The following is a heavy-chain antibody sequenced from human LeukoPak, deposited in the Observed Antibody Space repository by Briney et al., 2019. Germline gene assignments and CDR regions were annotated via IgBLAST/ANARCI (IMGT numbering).Heavy chain of an antibody. CDR2: ISDDGKKK. D-gene: IGHD3-16*01. Sequence: PGGSLRLSCAASGFIFSSHAMHWVRQAPGKGLEWVAVISDDGKKKYYADSVKGRFTISRDNSKNTLYLQLNSLRTEDTAVYYCASGRQLGYWGQGTLVTVSS. CDR3: ASGRQLGY. CDR1: GFIFSSHA. J-gene: IGHJ4*02. V-gene: IGHV3-30*04.